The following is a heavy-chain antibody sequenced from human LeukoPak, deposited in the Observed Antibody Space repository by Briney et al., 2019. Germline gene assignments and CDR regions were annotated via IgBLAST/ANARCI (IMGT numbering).Heavy chain of an antibody. D-gene: IGHD6-13*01. J-gene: IGHJ4*02. V-gene: IGHV3-33*01. CDR2: IWYDGTSK. CDR1: GFSLSAYG. Sequence: GGSLRLSCAASGFSLSAYGVHWVRQAPGKGLEWVSAIWYDGTSKDYADSVKGRFTFSRDNSKSTLYLQMNSLTVEDTAVYYCARTQSSSLIDYWGQGTLVTVSS. CDR3: ARTQSSSLIDY.